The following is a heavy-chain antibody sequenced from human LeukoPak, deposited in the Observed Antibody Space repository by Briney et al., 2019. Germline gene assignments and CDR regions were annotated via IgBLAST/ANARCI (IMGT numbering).Heavy chain of an antibody. V-gene: IGHV4-39*01. D-gene: IGHD6-19*01. CDR3: ARVLPGTVAVAGTRVFDI. J-gene: IGHJ3*02. CDR2: IYYSGST. CDR1: GGSISSSSCY. Sequence: SETLSLTCTVSGGSISSSSCYWGWIRQPPGKGLEWIGSIYYSGSTYYNPSLKSRGTISVDTSKNQFSLKLSSVTAADTAVYYCARVLPGTVAVAGTRVFDIWGQGTMVTVSS.